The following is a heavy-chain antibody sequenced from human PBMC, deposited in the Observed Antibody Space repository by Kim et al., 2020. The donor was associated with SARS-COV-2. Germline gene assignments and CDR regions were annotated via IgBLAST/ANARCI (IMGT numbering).Heavy chain of an antibody. Sequence: SETLSLTCTVSGGSISGYYYNWVRQPAGKGLEWIGSMHTSGTTNYNPSLMSRVTLPLDTSKNHLSLKLTSVTAADTAVYYCARGLGWLPSSWGQGTLVTVSS. J-gene: IGHJ5*02. CDR3: ARGLGWLPSS. D-gene: IGHD3-3*01. CDR1: GGSISGYY. CDR2: MHTSGTT. V-gene: IGHV4-4*07.